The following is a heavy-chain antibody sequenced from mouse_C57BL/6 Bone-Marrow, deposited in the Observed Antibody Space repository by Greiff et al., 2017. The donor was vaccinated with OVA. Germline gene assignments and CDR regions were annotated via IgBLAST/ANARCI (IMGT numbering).Heavy chain of an antibody. CDR3: ARDGGDGYPWYFDV. Sequence: DVQLVESGGGLVKPGGSLKLSCAASGFTFSSYAMSWVRQTPEKRLEWVATISDGGSYTYYPDNVKGRFTISRANAKNNLYLQMSHLKSEDTAMYYCARDGGDGYPWYFDVWGTGTTVTVSS. CDR1: GFTFSSYA. J-gene: IGHJ1*03. CDR2: ISDGGSYT. D-gene: IGHD2-3*01. V-gene: IGHV5-4*01.